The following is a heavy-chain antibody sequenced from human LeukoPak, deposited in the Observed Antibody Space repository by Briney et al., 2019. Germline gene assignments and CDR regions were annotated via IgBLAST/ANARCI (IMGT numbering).Heavy chain of an antibody. CDR3: ATNTGSYFAWFDY. CDR2: INHSGST. V-gene: IGHV4-34*01. CDR1: GGSFSGYY. J-gene: IGHJ4*02. D-gene: IGHD1-26*01. Sequence: PSETLSLTCAVYGGSFSGYYWSWIRQPPGKGLEWIGEINHSGSTNYNPSLKSRVTISVDTSKNQFSLKLSSVSAADSAVYSCATNTGSYFAWFDYWGQGTLVTVSS.